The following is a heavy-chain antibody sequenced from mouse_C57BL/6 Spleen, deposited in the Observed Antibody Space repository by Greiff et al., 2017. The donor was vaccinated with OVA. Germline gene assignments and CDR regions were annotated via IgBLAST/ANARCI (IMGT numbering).Heavy chain of an antibody. Sequence: VQLQQPGAELVKPGASVKLSCKASGYTFTSYWMQWVKQRPGQGLEWIGEIDPSDSYTNYNQKFKGKATLTVDTSSSTAYMQLSSLTSEDSAVYYCARWSNYVGYWGQGTTLTVSS. D-gene: IGHD5-1*01. CDR2: IDPSDSYT. CDR1: GYTFTSYW. V-gene: IGHV1-50*01. CDR3: ARWSNYVGY. J-gene: IGHJ2*01.